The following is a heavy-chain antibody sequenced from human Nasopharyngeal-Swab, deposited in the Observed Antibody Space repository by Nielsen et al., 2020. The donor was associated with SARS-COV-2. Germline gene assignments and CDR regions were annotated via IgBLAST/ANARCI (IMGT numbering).Heavy chain of an antibody. CDR2: INPSGVTT. J-gene: IGHJ5*02. V-gene: IGHV1-46*01. CDR3: ARGCVTTVVRGVEDWFDP. D-gene: IGHD3-10*01. Sequence: WVRQAPEQGVGGLGIINPSGVTTTYAQKFQGRVTMTRDTSTRAVYMELSSLIYEDTAVYYCARGCVTTVVRGVEDWFDPWGQGTLVTVSS.